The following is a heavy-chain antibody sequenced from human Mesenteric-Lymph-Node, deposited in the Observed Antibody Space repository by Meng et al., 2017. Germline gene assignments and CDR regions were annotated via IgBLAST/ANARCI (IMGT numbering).Heavy chain of an antibody. CDR2: ITRNSDNI. J-gene: IGHJ6*02. D-gene: IGHD3-10*01. CDR1: GFIFDDYP. V-gene: IGHV3-9*01. Sequence: SLKISCAASGFIFDDYPIQWVRQAPGKGLEWVSGITRNSDNIGYADSVKGRCTISRDNAKNSLYLQMNSLRPEDTAFYYCAKDIGRLYGSGSDGRDYYWYYGMDVWGQGTTVTVSS. CDR3: AKDIGRLYGSGSDGRDYYWYYGMDV.